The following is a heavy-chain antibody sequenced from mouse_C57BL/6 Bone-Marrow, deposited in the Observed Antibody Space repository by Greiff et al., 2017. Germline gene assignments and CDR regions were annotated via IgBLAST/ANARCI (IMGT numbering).Heavy chain of an antibody. D-gene: IGHD1-1*01. CDR1: GYTFTSYW. J-gene: IGHJ4*01. Sequence: VKLQQPGAELVKPGASVKMSCKASGYTFTSYWITWVKQRPGQGLEWIGDIYPGSGSTNYNEKFKSKATLTVDTSSSTAYMQLSSLTSEDSAVYYCARRITTVVPYAMDYWGQGTSVTVSS. V-gene: IGHV1-55*01. CDR3: ARRITTVVPYAMDY. CDR2: IYPGSGST.